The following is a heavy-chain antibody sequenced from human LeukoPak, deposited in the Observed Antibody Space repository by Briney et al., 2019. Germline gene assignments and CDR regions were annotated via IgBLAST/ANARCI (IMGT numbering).Heavy chain of an antibody. CDR2: ISYDGSNK. Sequence: GRSLRLSCAASGFTFSSYGMHWVRQAPGKGLEWVAVISYDGSNKYYADSVKGRFTISRDNSKNTLYLQMNSLRAEDTAVYYCAKSPRGQIWFGEFSPRGYFQHWGQGTLVTVSS. J-gene: IGHJ1*01. V-gene: IGHV3-30*18. D-gene: IGHD3-10*01. CDR1: GFTFSSYG. CDR3: AKSPRGQIWFGEFSPRGYFQH.